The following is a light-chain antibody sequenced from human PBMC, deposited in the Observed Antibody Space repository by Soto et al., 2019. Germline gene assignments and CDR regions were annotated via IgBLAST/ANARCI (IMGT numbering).Light chain of an antibody. CDR3: QQYGSSPT. CDR1: QTVSSNY. Sequence: MSQSPATLSVSPGERATLSCRASQTVSSNYLAWCQQKPGQAPRLLIYDASTRATGIPDRFSGSGSGTDFTLTISRLEPEDFAVYYCQQYGSSPTFGQGTRLEIK. V-gene: IGKV3-20*01. J-gene: IGKJ5*01. CDR2: DAS.